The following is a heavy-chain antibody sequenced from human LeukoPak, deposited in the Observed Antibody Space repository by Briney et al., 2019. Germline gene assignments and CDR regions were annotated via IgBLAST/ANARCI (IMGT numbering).Heavy chain of an antibody. J-gene: IGHJ6*02. Sequence: ASVKVSCKASGYTFTGYYMHWVRQAPGQGLEWMGWINPNSGGTNYAQKFQGRVTITADKSTSTAYMELSSLRSEDTAVYYCATTIFGVAARYYYYGMDVWGQGTTVTVSS. D-gene: IGHD3-3*01. V-gene: IGHV1-2*02. CDR2: INPNSGGT. CDR3: ATTIFGVAARYYYYGMDV. CDR1: GYTFTGYY.